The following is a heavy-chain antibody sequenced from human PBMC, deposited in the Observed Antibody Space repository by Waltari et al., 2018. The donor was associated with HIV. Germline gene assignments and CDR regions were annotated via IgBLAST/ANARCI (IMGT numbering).Heavy chain of an antibody. CDR2: IHHGGNT. CDR1: GASISTSSYS. V-gene: IGHV4-30-2*01. Sequence: QLQMQESGSGLVKPSQTLSLTSAVSGASISTSSYSWTWVRQPPGKGLEWIGYIHHGGNTYYNPSLKSRVTILMDRSKNHFSLRLSSVTAADTAVYYCASLAPRLPSFALDVWGQGTTVTVSS. J-gene: IGHJ6*02. D-gene: IGHD3-16*01. CDR3: ASLAPRLPSFALDV.